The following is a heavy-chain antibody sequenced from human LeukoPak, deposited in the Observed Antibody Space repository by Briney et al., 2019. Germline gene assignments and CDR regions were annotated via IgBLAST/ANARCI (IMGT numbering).Heavy chain of an antibody. D-gene: IGHD6-13*01. CDR2: ISAYNGNT. CDR3: ARGRSIAAAGSDAFDI. J-gene: IGHJ3*02. Sequence: ASVKVSCKASGYTFTSYGISWVRQAPGQGLEWMGWISAYNGNTNYAQKLQGRVTMTTDTSTSTAYMELRSLRSDDTAVYYCARGRSIAAAGSDAFDIWGQGTMVTVSS. V-gene: IGHV1-18*01. CDR1: GYTFTSYG.